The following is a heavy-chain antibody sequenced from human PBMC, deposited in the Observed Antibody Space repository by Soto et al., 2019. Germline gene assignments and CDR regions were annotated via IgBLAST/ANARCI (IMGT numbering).Heavy chain of an antibody. J-gene: IGHJ5*02. CDR2: IYYSGST. V-gene: IGHV4-59*01. Sequence: SETQPLTYTVSGGYISSYYWSWIRQPPGKGLEWIGYIYYSGSTNYNPSLKSRVTISVDTSKNQFSLKLSSVTAADTAVYYCARTLFGWGIWFDPWGQGTLVTVSS. CDR3: ARTLFGWGIWFDP. CDR1: GGYISSYY. D-gene: IGHD3-10*02.